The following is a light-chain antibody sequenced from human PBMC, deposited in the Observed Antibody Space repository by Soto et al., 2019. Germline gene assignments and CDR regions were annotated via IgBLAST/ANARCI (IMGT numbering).Light chain of an antibody. CDR3: QQYGSSTFT. V-gene: IGKV3-20*01. J-gene: IGKJ3*01. CDR2: GAS. CDR1: QSVRSSY. Sequence: EVVLTQSPVTLSLSPGERATLSCRASQSVRSSYLAWYQQKPGQAPRLLIYGASSRATGIPDRFSGSASGTDFTLAISRLEPEDFAVYYCQQYGSSTFTFGPGTNGYQ.